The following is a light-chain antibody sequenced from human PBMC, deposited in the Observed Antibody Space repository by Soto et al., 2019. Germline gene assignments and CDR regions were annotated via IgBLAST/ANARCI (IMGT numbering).Light chain of an antibody. CDR2: DVS. Sequence: QSVLTQPASVSGSPRRSITISCTGTSSDVGGYNYVSWYQQHPGKAPKLMIYDVSNRPSGVSNRFSGSKSGNTASLTISGLQAEDEADYYCSSYTSSSNVVFGGGTKLTVL. J-gene: IGLJ2*01. V-gene: IGLV2-14*01. CDR1: SSDVGGYNY. CDR3: SSYTSSSNVV.